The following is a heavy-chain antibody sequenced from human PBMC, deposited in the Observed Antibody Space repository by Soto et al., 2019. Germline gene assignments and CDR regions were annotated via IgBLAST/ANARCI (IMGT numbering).Heavy chain of an antibody. D-gene: IGHD1-26*01. Sequence: EVPLLESGGGLVQPGGSLRLSCAASGFTFSTYDMSWVRQASGKGLEWVSAISGSGLSTYYTDSVKGRFTISRDNSKTTLHLEMNSLRAEDTAVYYCAKESVGGSYYSGLWGQGTLVTVSS. CDR2: ISGSGLST. CDR3: AKESVGGSYYSGL. CDR1: GFTFSTYD. J-gene: IGHJ4*02. V-gene: IGHV3-23*01.